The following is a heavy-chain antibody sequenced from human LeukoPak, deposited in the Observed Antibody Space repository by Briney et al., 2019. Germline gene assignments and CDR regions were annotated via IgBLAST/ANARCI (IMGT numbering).Heavy chain of an antibody. J-gene: IGHJ4*02. CDR2: ISSSSSYI. Sequence: PGGSLRLSCAASGLTFSSYSMNWVRQAPGKGLQWVSSISSSSSYIYYADSVKGRFTISRDNAKNSLYLQMNSLRAEDTAVYYCARDLGDSSGYSFDYWGQGTLFTVSS. V-gene: IGHV3-21*01. CDR3: ARDLGDSSGYSFDY. D-gene: IGHD3-22*01. CDR1: GLTFSSYS.